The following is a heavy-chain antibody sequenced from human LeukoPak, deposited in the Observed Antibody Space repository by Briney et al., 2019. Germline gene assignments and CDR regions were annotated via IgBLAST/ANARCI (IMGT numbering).Heavy chain of an antibody. D-gene: IGHD5-24*01. CDR2: IIPNNGGT. CDR1: GYTFTDYY. V-gene: IGHV1-2*02. CDR3: ARGLSIEGYNFNY. Sequence: GASVKVSCKASGYTFTDYYIHWLRQARGQGLEWMGWIIPNNGGTNYAPKFRGRVTMTRDTSISTAYMELSRLRSGDTAVYYCARGLSIEGYNFNYWGQGTLVTVSS. J-gene: IGHJ4*02.